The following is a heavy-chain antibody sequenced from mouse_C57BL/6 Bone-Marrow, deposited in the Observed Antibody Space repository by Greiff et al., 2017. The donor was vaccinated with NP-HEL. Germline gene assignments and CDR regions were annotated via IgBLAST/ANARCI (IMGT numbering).Heavy chain of an antibody. D-gene: IGHD1-3*01. J-gene: IGHJ1*03. Sequence: QVQLQQPGAELVRPGTSVKLSCKASGYTFTSYWMHWVKQRPGQGLEWIGVIDPSDSYTNYNQKFKGKATLTVDTSSSTAYMQLSSLTSEDSAVYYSASSSWYFDVWGTGTTVTVSS. V-gene: IGHV1-59*01. CDR2: IDPSDSYT. CDR3: ASSSWYFDV. CDR1: GYTFTSYW.